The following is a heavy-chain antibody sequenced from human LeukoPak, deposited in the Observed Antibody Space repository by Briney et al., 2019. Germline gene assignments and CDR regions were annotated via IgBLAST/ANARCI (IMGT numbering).Heavy chain of an antibody. CDR2: ISSSSSYI. CDR3: ARDTHGSYYTPFDY. CDR1: GFTFSSYA. D-gene: IGHD1-26*01. Sequence: GGSLRLSCAASGFTFSSYAMSWVRRAPGKGLEWVSSISSSSSYIYYADSVKGRFTISRDNAKNSLYLQMNSLRAEDTAVYYCARDTHGSYYTPFDYWGQGTLVTVSS. V-gene: IGHV3-21*01. J-gene: IGHJ4*02.